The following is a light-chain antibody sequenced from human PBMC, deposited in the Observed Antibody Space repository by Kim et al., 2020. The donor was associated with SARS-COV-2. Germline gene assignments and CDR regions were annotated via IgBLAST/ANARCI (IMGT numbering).Light chain of an antibody. V-gene: IGKV3-15*01. CDR2: GAS. Sequence: EILMTQSPATLSVSPGERATLSCRASQSVHNNLAWYQQKPGQAPRLLIYGASTRATGIPARFSGSGSATEFTLIISSLQSEDFAVYYCQQYNNWPRTFGQGTKVEIK. CDR3: QQYNNWPRT. J-gene: IGKJ1*01. CDR1: QSVHNN.